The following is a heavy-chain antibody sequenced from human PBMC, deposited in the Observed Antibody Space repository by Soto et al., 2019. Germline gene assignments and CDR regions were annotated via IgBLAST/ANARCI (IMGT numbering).Heavy chain of an antibody. V-gene: IGHV3-15*07. Sequence: GGSLRLSCAASGFTFSNAWMNWVRQAPGKGLEWVGRIKSKTDGGTTDYAAPVKGRFTISRDDSKNTLYLQMNSLKTEDTAVYYCTTELVVVVITLVSPIYWGQGTLVTVSS. J-gene: IGHJ4*02. D-gene: IGHD3-22*01. CDR1: GFTFSNAW. CDR2: IKSKTDGGTT. CDR3: TTELVVVVITLVSPIY.